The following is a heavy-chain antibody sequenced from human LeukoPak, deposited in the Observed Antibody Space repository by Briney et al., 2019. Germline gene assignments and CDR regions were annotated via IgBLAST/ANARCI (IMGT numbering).Heavy chain of an antibody. V-gene: IGHV3-74*01. CDR3: ARDLGQYYDTSDNWFDP. J-gene: IGHJ5*02. Sequence: GGPLRLSCAASGFTFSNYWMHWVRHAPGKGLVWVSRINSDGINTSYADSVKGRFTISRDNAKNTLNLQMNSLRAEDTAVYYCARDLGQYYDTSDNWFDPWGQGTLVTVSS. CDR1: GFTFSNYW. D-gene: IGHD3-22*01. CDR2: INSDGINT.